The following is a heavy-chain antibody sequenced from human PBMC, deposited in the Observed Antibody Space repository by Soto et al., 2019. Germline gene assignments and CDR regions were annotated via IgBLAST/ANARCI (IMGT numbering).Heavy chain of an antibody. Sequence: GGSLRLSCAASVFTFSTYAMHWVRQAPGKGLEWVAVISYDGSNKYFGDSVKGRFTISRDNSKNTLYLQMNSLSAEDTAVYHCAKGELGVAAAGLDNWGQGILVTVSS. CDR3: AKGELGVAAAGLDN. CDR2: ISYDGSNK. J-gene: IGHJ4*02. D-gene: IGHD6-13*01. V-gene: IGHV3-30*18. CDR1: VFTFSTYA.